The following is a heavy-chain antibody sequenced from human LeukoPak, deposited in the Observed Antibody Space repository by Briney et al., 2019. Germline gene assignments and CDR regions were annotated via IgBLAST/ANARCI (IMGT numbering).Heavy chain of an antibody. V-gene: IGHV3-30*02. CDR1: GFTFSSYG. CDR2: IRYDGSIK. D-gene: IGHD3-10*01. CDR3: ARAVDYYGSGSYDY. Sequence: GGSLRLSCAASGFTFSSYGMHWVRQAPGKGLEWVAFIRYDGSIKYYADSVKGRFTISRDNSKNTLYLQMDSLRAEDTAVYYCARAVDYYGSGSYDYWGQGTLVTVSP. J-gene: IGHJ4*02.